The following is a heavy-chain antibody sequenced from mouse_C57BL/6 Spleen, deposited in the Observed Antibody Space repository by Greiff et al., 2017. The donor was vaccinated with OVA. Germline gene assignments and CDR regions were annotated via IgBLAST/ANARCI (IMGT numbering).Heavy chain of an antibody. J-gene: IGHJ4*01. Sequence: VQLQQPGAELVRPGSSVKLSCKASGYTFTSYWMHWVKQRPIQGLEWIGNIDPSDSETHYNQKFKDKATLTVDKSSSTAYMQLSSLTSEDSAVYYCARTPLYYGSSYGYAMDYWGQGTSVTVSS. CDR2: IDPSDSET. V-gene: IGHV1-52*01. CDR3: ARTPLYYGSSYGYAMDY. D-gene: IGHD1-1*01. CDR1: GYTFTSYW.